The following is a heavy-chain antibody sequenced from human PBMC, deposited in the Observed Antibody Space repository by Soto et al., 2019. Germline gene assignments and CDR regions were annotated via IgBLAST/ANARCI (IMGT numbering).Heavy chain of an antibody. V-gene: IGHV3-15*07. Sequence: GGSLRLSCAASGFTFSNAWMNWVRQAPGKGLEWVGRIKSKTDGGTTDYAAPVKGRFTISRDDSKNTLYLQMNSLKTEDTAVYYCTTDREGYYYYYGMDVWGQGTTVTVSS. D-gene: IGHD1-26*01. J-gene: IGHJ6*02. CDR3: TTDREGYYYYYGMDV. CDR2: IKSKTDGGTT. CDR1: GFTFSNAW.